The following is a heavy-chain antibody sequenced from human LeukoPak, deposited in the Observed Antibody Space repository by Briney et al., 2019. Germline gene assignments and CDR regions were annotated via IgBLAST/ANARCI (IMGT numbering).Heavy chain of an antibody. J-gene: IGHJ4*02. Sequence: SETLSLTCTVSGDSISSHYWGWLRQPPGKGLEWIAYLYGNMRTKDNPSLKGRVTLSADTSKNQHSLRLSSVTAADTAVYYCATIKCGDVYGYFDFWGQGILVTVSS. CDR2: LYGNMRT. D-gene: IGHD5-18*01. CDR1: GDSISSHY. CDR3: ATIKCGDVYGYFDF. V-gene: IGHV4-59*11.